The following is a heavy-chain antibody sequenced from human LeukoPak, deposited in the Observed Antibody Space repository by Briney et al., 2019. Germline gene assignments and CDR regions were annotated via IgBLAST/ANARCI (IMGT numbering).Heavy chain of an antibody. CDR2: IYYSGST. CDR3: ARAVVVAATCWFDP. D-gene: IGHD2-15*01. V-gene: IGHV4-31*02. Sequence: NWVRQAPGKGLEWIGYIYYSGSTYYNPSLKSRVTISVDTSKNQFSLKLSSVTAADTAVYYCARAVVVAATCWFDPWGQGTLVTVSS. J-gene: IGHJ5*02.